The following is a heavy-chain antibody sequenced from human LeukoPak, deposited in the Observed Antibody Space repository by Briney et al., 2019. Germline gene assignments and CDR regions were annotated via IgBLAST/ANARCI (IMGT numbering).Heavy chain of an antibody. V-gene: IGHV1-8*01. CDR1: GYTFTSYD. CDR3: ARVTMVRGVPYFGY. J-gene: IGHJ4*02. Sequence: ASVKVSCKASGYTFTSYDINWVRQATGQGLEWMGWMNPNSGNTGYAQKFQGRVTMTRNTSISTAYMELSSLRSEDTAVYYCARVTMVRGVPYFGYWGRGTLVTVSS. D-gene: IGHD3-10*01. CDR2: MNPNSGNT.